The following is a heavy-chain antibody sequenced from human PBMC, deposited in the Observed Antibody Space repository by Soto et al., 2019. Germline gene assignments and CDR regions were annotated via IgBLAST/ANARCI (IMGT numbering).Heavy chain of an antibody. Sequence: GGSLRLSCTASGFTFGDYAMSWFRQAPGKGLEWVGFIRSKAYGGTTEYAASVKGRFTISRDDSKSIAYLQMNSLKTEDTAVYYCTRDLWNYYDSSGYYPDAFDIWGQGTMVTVSS. J-gene: IGHJ3*02. CDR2: IRSKAYGGTT. D-gene: IGHD3-22*01. CDR1: GFTFGDYA. V-gene: IGHV3-49*03. CDR3: TRDLWNYYDSSGYYPDAFDI.